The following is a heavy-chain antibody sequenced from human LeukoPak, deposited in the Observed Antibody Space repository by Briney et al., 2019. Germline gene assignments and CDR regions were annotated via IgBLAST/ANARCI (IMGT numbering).Heavy chain of an antibody. V-gene: IGHV5-51*01. CDR1: GYSFTSYW. J-gene: IGHJ5*02. CDR3: ARASIAARLLSINWFDP. D-gene: IGHD6-6*01. CDR2: IYPGDSYT. Sequence: GESLKISCKGSGYSFTSYWIGWVRQIPGKGLEWMVIIYPGDSYTRYSPSFQGQVTISPDKSISTAYLQWSRLKASDTAMYYCARASIAARLLSINWFDPWGQGTLVTVSS.